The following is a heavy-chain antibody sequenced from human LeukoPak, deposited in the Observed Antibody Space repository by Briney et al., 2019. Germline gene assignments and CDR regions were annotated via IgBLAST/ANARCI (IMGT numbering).Heavy chain of an antibody. D-gene: IGHD2-2*01. J-gene: IGHJ3*02. CDR3: ARETPPYCSSTSCFSAFGI. CDR1: GGSISSYY. V-gene: IGHV4-59*01. CDR2: IYYSGST. Sequence: MTSETLSLTCTVSGGSISSYYWSWIRQPPGKGLEWIGYIYYSGSTNYNPSLKSRVTISVDTSKNQFSLKLSSVTAADTAVYYCARETPPYCSSTSCFSAFGIWGQGTMVTVSS.